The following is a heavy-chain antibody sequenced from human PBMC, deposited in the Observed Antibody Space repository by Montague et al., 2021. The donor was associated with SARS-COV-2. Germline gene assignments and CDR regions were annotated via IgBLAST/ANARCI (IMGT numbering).Heavy chain of an antibody. CDR1: GGSITSSSYY. J-gene: IGHJ4*02. V-gene: IGHV4-39*07. CDR3: ARDLWVWPSVEGCFDS. D-gene: IGHD3-16*01. Sequence: SDTLSLTCTVPGGSITSSSYYSGWIRQPPGKRLEWIGSLHYSGSTYYNPFLKSRATISVDTTKNQFSLRLTSVTAADTAVYYCARDLWVWPSVEGCFDSWGQGTLVTVSS. CDR2: LHYSGST.